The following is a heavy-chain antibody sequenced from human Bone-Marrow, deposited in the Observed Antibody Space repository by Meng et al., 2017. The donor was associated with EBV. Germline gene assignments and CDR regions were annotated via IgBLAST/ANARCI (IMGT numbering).Heavy chain of an antibody. Sequence: HLQGSGPGLVKPSETLSLTCTVSGGSISSYYWSWIRQPPGKGLEWIGYIYYSGSTNYNPSLKSRVTISVDTSKNQFSLKLSSVTAADTAVYYCARGGSGSVGAQYWGQGTLVTVSS. V-gene: IGHV4-59*01. CDR2: IYYSGST. CDR3: ARGGSGSVGAQY. CDR1: GGSISSYY. D-gene: IGHD1-26*01. J-gene: IGHJ4*02.